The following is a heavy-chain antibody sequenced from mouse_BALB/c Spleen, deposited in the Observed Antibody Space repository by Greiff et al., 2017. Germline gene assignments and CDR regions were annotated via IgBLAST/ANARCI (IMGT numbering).Heavy chain of an antibody. V-gene: IGHV14-3*02. CDR2: IDPANGNT. CDR3: ARGITTGGFDY. J-gene: IGHJ2*01. D-gene: IGHD2-4*01. CDR1: GFNIKDTY. Sequence: EVQGVESGAELVKPGASVKLSCTASGFNIKDTYMHWVKQRPEQGLEWIGRIDPANGNTKYDPKFQGKATITADTSSNTAYLQLSSLTSEDTAVYYCARGITTGGFDYWGQGTTLTVSS.